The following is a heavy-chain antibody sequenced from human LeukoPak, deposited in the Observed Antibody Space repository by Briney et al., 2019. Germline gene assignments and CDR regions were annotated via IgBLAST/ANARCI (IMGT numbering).Heavy chain of an antibody. D-gene: IGHD3-22*01. J-gene: IGHJ4*02. CDR3: ARDSRGYFKGFDY. CDR2: IYYSGST. V-gene: IGHV4-59*01. Sequence: PSETLSLTCTVSGGSISSYYWSWIRQPPGKGLEWIGYIYYSGSTNYNPSLKSRVTISVDTSKNQFSLKLSSVTAADTAVYYCARDSRGYFKGFDYWGQGTLVTVSS. CDR1: GGSISSYY.